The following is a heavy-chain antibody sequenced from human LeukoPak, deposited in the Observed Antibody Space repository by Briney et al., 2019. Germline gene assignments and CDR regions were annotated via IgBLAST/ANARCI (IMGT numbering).Heavy chain of an antibody. CDR2: ISDSGSIT. J-gene: IGHJ4*02. CDR1: GFAFSSQA. CDR3: AKDARRTSGWYFFDY. D-gene: IGHD6-19*01. Sequence: GGSLRLSCAASGFAFSSQAMGWVRQAPGKGLEWVSVISDSGSITHYADSVKGRFTISRDNSKNTLFLQMNSLRAEDTAVYYCAKDARRTSGWYFFDYWGQGTLVTVSS. V-gene: IGHV3-23*01.